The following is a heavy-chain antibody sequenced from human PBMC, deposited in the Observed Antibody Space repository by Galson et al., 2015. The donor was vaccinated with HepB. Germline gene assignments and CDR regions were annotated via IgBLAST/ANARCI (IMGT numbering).Heavy chain of an antibody. D-gene: IGHD6-19*01. CDR1: GFTFSSYS. V-gene: IGHV3-21*01. Sequence: SLRLSCAASGFTFSSYSMNWVRQAPGKGLEWVSSISSSSSYIYYADSVKGRFTISRDNAKNSLYLQMNSLRAEDTAVYYCAREPPIAVAAFGGYFDLWGRGTLVTVSS. CDR2: ISSSSSYI. J-gene: IGHJ2*01. CDR3: AREPPIAVAAFGGYFDL.